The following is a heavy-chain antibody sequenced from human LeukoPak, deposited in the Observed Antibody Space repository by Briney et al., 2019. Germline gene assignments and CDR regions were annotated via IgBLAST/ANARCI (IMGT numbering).Heavy chain of an antibody. CDR1: GFTFSSYE. Sequence: GGSLRLSCAASGFTFSSYEMNWVRQAPGKGLEWVAFTQYDGSNEKYADSVKGRFTISRDNSKNTLYLQMSSLRAEDTAVYYCATNPGSDPLDYWGQGTRVTVSS. V-gene: IGHV3-30*02. CDR3: ATNPGSDPLDY. CDR2: TQYDGSNE. J-gene: IGHJ4*02. D-gene: IGHD1-14*01.